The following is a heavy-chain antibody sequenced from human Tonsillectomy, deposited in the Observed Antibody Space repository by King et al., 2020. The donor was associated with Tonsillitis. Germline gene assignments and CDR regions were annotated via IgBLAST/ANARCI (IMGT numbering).Heavy chain of an antibody. V-gene: IGHV5-10-1*03. Sequence: VQLVESGAEVKKPGESLRISCAGSGYIFTSYWINWVRQMPGKGLEWMGRIDPSDSYTEYSPSFQGHVTISVDRSISTAHLQRSSLKASDTAMFYCARHPFCSSTSCYYSDYWGQGTLVTVSS. CDR3: ARHPFCSSTSCYYSDY. CDR1: GYIFTSYW. CDR2: IDPSDSYT. D-gene: IGHD2-2*01. J-gene: IGHJ4*02.